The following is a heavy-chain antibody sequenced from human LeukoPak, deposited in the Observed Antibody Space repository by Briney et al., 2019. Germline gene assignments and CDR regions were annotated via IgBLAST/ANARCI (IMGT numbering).Heavy chain of an antibody. J-gene: IGHJ4*02. V-gene: IGHV3-43*01. CDR3: AKEGGTTYFDN. CDR1: GFTFDDYT. D-gene: IGHD1-1*01. Sequence: GGSLRLSCAASGFTFDDYTIHWVRQAPGKSLEWVSLISWDSTNRFYADSVKGRFTISRDNSKNSLYLQMNSLTTEDTALYYCAKEGGTTYFDNWGQGTLVTVSS. CDR2: ISWDSTNR.